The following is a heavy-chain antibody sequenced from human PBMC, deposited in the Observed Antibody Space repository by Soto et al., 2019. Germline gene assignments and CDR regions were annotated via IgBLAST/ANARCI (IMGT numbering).Heavy chain of an antibody. CDR2: IYYTGST. CDR1: GGSISSYY. CDR3: ARVDSSGSYFDY. D-gene: IGHD3-22*01. V-gene: IGHV4-59*01. J-gene: IGHJ4*02. Sequence: SETLSLTCTVSGGSISSYYWSWIRQPPGRGLEWIAYIYYTGSTNYNPSLKSRVTLSADTSKNQFSLKLISVTAADTAMYYCARVDSSGSYFDYWGQGTLVTVSS.